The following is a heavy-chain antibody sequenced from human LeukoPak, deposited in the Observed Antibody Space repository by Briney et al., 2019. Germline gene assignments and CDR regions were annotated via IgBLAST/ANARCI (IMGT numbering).Heavy chain of an antibody. D-gene: IGHD3-22*01. CDR1: GCTISSGDHY. Sequence: SETLSLTCTASGCTISSGDHYWSRLGQGPGKGLVWIVCISYGGSYFYNPSLKRRAAISVDTSKTQFSLKLTSVTAAVTAVYYCARDVGGYYYGNFEYWGQGILVTVSS. J-gene: IGHJ4*02. CDR2: ISYGGSY. V-gene: IGHV4-31*02. CDR3: ARDVGGYYYGNFEY.